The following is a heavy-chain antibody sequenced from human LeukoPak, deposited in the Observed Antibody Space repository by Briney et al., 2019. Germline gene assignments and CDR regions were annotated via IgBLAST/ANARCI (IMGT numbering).Heavy chain of an antibody. D-gene: IGHD6-13*01. CDR2: ISGSGADT. CDR3: AKVAPLGSSWYGFNY. Sequence: GGFLRLSCAASGFTFSTYAMSWVRQAPGKGLEWVSGISGSGADTYYAHSVKGRFTISRDNSKNTLSLQMDSLRAEDTAVYYCAKVAPLGSSWYGFNYWGQGTLVTVSS. J-gene: IGHJ4*02. V-gene: IGHV3-23*01. CDR1: GFTFSTYA.